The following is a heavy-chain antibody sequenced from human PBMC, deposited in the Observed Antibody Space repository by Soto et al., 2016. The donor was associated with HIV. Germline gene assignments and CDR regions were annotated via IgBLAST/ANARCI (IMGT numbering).Heavy chain of an antibody. J-gene: IGHJ6*03. CDR3: ARAVVTPYYYYYYMDS. V-gene: IGHV3-21*01. Sequence: EVQLVESGGGLVKPGGSLRLSCAASGFTFSSYSMNWVRQAPGKGLEWVSSISSSSSYIYYADSVKGRFTISRDNAKNSLYLQMNSLRAEDTAVYYCARAVVTPYYYYYYMDSGAKGPRSPSP. CDR2: ISSSSSYI. D-gene: IGHD2-21*02. CDR1: GFTFSSYS.